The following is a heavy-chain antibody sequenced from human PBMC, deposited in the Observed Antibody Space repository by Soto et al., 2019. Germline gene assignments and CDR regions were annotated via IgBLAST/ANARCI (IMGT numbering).Heavy chain of an antibody. CDR2: IYSGGST. Sequence: EVQLVESGGGLVQPGGSLRLSCEASGFTVSSNYMSWVRQAPGKGLEWVSVIYSGGSTYYADSVKGRFTISRDNSKNTLYLQMNSLRPEDTAVYYCARLLPDAFDIWGQGTMVTVSS. CDR3: ARLLPDAFDI. V-gene: IGHV3-66*04. J-gene: IGHJ3*02. D-gene: IGHD2-15*01. CDR1: GFTVSSNY.